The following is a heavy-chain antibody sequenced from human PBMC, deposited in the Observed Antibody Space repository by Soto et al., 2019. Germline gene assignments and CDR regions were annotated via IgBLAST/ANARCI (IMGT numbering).Heavy chain of an antibody. V-gene: IGHV4-59*01. CDR2: IYYSGST. D-gene: IGHD6-6*01. CDR3: AGSSSSGPYYYYYGMDV. Sequence: PSETLSLTXTVSGGSISSYYWSWIRQPPGKGLEWIGYIYYSGSTNYNPSLKSRVTISVDTSKNQFSLKLSSVTAADTAVYYCAGSSSSGPYYYYYGMDVWGQGTTVTVSS. J-gene: IGHJ6*02. CDR1: GGSISSYY.